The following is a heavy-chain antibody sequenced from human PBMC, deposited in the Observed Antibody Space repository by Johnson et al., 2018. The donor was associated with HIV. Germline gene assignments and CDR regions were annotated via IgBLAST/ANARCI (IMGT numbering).Heavy chain of an antibody. CDR2: IRYDGSNK. CDR1: GFTFSNAW. J-gene: IGHJ3*02. D-gene: IGHD6-19*01. Sequence: QEQLVESGGGLAKPAWSPRLSCAASGFTFSNAWMSWVRQAPGKGLEWVAFIRYDGSNKYSADSVKGRFTISRDNSKNTLYLQMNSLRAEDTAVYYCAKEQWPLSPDAFDIWGQGTMVTVSS. V-gene: IGHV3-30*02. CDR3: AKEQWPLSPDAFDI.